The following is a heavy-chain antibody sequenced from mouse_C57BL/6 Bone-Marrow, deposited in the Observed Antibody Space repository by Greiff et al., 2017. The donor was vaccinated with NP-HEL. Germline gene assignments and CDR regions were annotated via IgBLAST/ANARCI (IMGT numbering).Heavy chain of an antibody. CDR3: AIGYYGSSPDY. CDR1: GYAFTNYL. Sequence: VQLQQSGAELVRPGTSVKVSCKASGYAFTNYLIEWVKQRPGQGLEWIGVINPGSGGTNYNEKFKGKATLTADKSSSTAYMQLSSLTSEDSAVYFCAIGYYGSSPDYWGQGTTLTVSS. J-gene: IGHJ2*01. D-gene: IGHD1-1*01. V-gene: IGHV1-54*01. CDR2: INPGSGGT.